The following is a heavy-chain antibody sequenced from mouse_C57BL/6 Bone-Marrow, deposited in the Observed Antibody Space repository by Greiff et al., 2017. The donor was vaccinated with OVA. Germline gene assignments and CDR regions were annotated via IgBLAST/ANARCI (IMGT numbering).Heavy chain of an antibody. CDR2: ISSGSSTI. CDR3: ARASSHHWYFDV. Sequence: KLVESGGGLVKPGGSLKLSCAASGFTFSDYGMHWVRPAPEKGLEWVAYISSGSSTISYADTVKGRFTISRDNAKTTLFLQMTSLRSEDTAMYYCARASSHHWYFDVWGTGTTVTVSS. CDR1: GFTFSDYG. V-gene: IGHV5-17*01. D-gene: IGHD6-2*01. J-gene: IGHJ1*03.